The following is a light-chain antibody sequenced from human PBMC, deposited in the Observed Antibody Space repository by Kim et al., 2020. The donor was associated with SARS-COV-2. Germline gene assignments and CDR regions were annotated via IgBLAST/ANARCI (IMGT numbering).Light chain of an antibody. V-gene: IGLV3-21*04. J-gene: IGLJ2*01. CDR2: YDT. CDR1: NIGSNN. CDR3: QVWDNASSHMI. Sequence: SYVLTQSPSVSVAPGKTAKITCGGNNIGSNNVQWYQQKPGQAPVLVIYYDTDRPSGIPERFSGSNSGNTATLIISRVEAGDEADYYCQVWDNASSHMIFGGGTQLTVL.